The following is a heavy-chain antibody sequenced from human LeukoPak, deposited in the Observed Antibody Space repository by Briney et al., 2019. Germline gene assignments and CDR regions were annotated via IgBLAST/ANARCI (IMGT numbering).Heavy chain of an antibody. Sequence: SETLSLTCTASGGSISGYYWSWIRQPAGKGLEWIGRIYTSGSTNYNPSLKSRVTMSVDTSKNQFSLKLSSVTAADTAVYYCASDGGSGYYGSGYFDLWGRGTLVTVSS. J-gene: IGHJ2*01. CDR1: GGSISGYY. V-gene: IGHV4-4*07. CDR2: IYTSGST. CDR3: ASDGGSGYYGSGYFDL. D-gene: IGHD3-22*01.